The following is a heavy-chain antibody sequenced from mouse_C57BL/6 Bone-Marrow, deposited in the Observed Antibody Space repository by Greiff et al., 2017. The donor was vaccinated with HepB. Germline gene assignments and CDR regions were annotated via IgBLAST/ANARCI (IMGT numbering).Heavy chain of an antibody. CDR2: INPGSGGT. V-gene: IGHV1-54*01. D-gene: IGHD4-1*01. CDR1: GYAFTNYL. CDR3: ARWDGGYFDV. Sequence: QVQLQQSGAELVRPGTSVKVSCKASGYAFTNYLIEWVKQRPGQGLEWIGVINPGSGGTNYNEKFKGKATLTADNSSSTAYMQLSSLTAEDSAVYFCARWDGGYFDVWGTGTTVTVSS. J-gene: IGHJ1*03.